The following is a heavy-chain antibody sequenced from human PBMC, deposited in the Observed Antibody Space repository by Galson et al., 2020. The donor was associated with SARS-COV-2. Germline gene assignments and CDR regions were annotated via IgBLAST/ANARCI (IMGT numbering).Heavy chain of an antibody. Sequence: WGSLSLSCEASGFGFSYYWMSWVRQAPGRGLERVANIKHDGSEKYYVDSVKGRFTISRDNPKNSLYLQMNNLRVEDTAVYHCARVDCSGGSCYPGNYWGQGTLVTVSS. CDR3: ARVDCSGGSCYPGNY. J-gene: IGHJ4*02. CDR1: GFGFSYYW. V-gene: IGHV3-7*03. CDR2: IKHDGSEK. D-gene: IGHD2-15*01.